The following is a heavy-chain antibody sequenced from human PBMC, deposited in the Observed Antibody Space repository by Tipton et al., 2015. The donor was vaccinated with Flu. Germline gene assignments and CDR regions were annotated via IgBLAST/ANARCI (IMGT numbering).Heavy chain of an antibody. V-gene: IGHV1-18*01. CDR2: IGGKNGKT. D-gene: IGHD5-18*01. J-gene: IGHJ4*02. CDR3: ARDLGHGDGEKVVHDY. CDR1: GYNFSTYG. Sequence: QVQLVQSGTEVKMPGASVRVSCKASGYNFSTYGISWVRHAPGQGLEWMGWIGGKNGKTNYAKKFQGRVTMTTDTSTNTAYMEVRSLDSDDTAIYYCARDLGHGDGEKVVHDYWGQGTLVTVSS.